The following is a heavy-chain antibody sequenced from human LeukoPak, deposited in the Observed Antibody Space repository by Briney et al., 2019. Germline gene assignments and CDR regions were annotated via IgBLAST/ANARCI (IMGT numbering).Heavy chain of an antibody. Sequence: GGSLRLSCAASGFTFSSYVMSWVRQAPGKGLEWVSAIGGYSLNIYTAESLKGRYTVSRDNSKNTLYLQLTDLRVDDTAVYYCAKGQMVRGVTTSYYMDVWGKGTTVIVSS. J-gene: IGHJ6*03. V-gene: IGHV3-23*01. CDR1: GFTFSSYV. CDR2: IGGYSLNI. CDR3: AKGQMVRGVTTSYYMDV. D-gene: IGHD3-10*01.